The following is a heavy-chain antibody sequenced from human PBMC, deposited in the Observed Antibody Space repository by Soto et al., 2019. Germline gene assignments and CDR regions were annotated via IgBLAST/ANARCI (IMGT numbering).Heavy chain of an antibody. Sequence: QVTLKESGPVLVEPTETLTLTCTVSGFSLSNARMGVSWIRQPPGKALEWLAHIFSNDEKSYSTSLNNRLTNSXDXCKSQVVLTMTNMDPVDTATYYCARTPPAMYYGMDVWGQGTTVTVSS. CDR2: IFSNDEK. D-gene: IGHD2-2*01. V-gene: IGHV2-26*01. CDR3: ARTPPAMYYGMDV. CDR1: GFSLSNARMG. J-gene: IGHJ6*02.